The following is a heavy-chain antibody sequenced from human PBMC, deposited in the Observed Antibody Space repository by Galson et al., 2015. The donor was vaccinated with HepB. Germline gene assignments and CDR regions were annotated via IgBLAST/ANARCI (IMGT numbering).Heavy chain of an antibody. Sequence: GGIIPIFGTANYAQKFQGRVTITADESTSTAYMELSSLRSEDTAVYYCARASGYYYDSSGYYYFDYWGQGTLVTVSS. V-gene: IGHV1-69*01. J-gene: IGHJ4*02. CDR3: ARASGYYYDSSGYYYFDY. D-gene: IGHD3-22*01. CDR2: IIPIFGTA.